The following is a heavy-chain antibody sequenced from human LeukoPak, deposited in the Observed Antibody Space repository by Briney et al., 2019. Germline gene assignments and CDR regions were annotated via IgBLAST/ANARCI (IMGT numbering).Heavy chain of an antibody. Sequence: GGSLRLSCAASEFSFTNFWLSWVGQAPGRGLEWVANIKQDGDEKNYMTSLKGRFTISRDNAKNSLYLQMNSLRAEDTAVYYCATTLGSSWGQGTLVIVSS. D-gene: IGHD2-15*01. J-gene: IGHJ4*02. CDR1: EFSFTNFW. V-gene: IGHV3-7*01. CDR3: ATTLGSS. CDR2: IKQDGDEK.